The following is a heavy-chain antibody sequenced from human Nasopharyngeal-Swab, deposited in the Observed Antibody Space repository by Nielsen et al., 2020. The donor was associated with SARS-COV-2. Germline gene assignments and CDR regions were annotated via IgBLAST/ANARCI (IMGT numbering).Heavy chain of an antibody. CDR1: ELTYW. CDR3: VRDRGYYTFTD. Sequence: GGSLRPSCAAPELTYWMNWVRQAPGKRLEWVGNIGQDGGGKKYVDSVKGRFTISRDNANNLLYLQMNSLRAEDTAVYYCVRDRGYYTFTDWGQGTLVTVSS. V-gene: IGHV3-7*01. D-gene: IGHD2/OR15-2a*01. CDR2: IGQDGGGK. J-gene: IGHJ4*02.